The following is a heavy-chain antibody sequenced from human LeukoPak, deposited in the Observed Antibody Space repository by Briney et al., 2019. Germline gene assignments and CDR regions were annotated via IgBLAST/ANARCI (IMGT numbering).Heavy chain of an antibody. V-gene: IGHV3-23*01. CDR1: GFPFGSYV. CDR2: INHNAEMI. Sequence: GGSLRLSCEGSGFPFGSYVMSWVRQAPGKGLEWIAYINHNAEMIFYPDFVKGRFTISRDNSKNTVYLRMNSLRAEDTAIYYCAKHRGYSSDWFDPWGQGTMVTVSS. J-gene: IGHJ5*02. CDR3: AKHRGYSSDWFDP. D-gene: IGHD5-18*01.